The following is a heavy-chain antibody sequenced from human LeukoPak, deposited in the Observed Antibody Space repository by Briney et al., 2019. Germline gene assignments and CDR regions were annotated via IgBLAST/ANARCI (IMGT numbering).Heavy chain of an antibody. CDR2: ISGSGGST. D-gene: IGHD5-24*01. Sequence: GRSLRLSCAASGFTFSSYAMHWVRQAPGKGLEWVSAISGSGGSTYYADSVKGRFTISRDNSKNTLYLQMNSLRAEDTAVYYCARGAGYNYPYYFDYWGQGTLVTVSS. CDR1: GFTFSSYA. CDR3: ARGAGYNYPYYFDY. V-gene: IGHV3-23*01. J-gene: IGHJ4*02.